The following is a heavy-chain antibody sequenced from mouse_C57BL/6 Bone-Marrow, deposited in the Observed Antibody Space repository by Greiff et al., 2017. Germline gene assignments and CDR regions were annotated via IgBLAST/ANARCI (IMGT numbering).Heavy chain of an antibody. CDR3: ARPDYDGDWYFDV. Sequence: EVKLVESGGGLVKPGGSLKLSCAASGFTFSDYGMHWVRQAPEKGLEWVAYISSGSSTIYYADTVKGRFTISRDNAKNTLFLQMTSLRSEDTAMYYGARPDYDGDWYFDVWGTGTTVTVSS. J-gene: IGHJ1*03. CDR2: ISSGSSTI. D-gene: IGHD2-4*01. CDR1: GFTFSDYG. V-gene: IGHV5-17*01.